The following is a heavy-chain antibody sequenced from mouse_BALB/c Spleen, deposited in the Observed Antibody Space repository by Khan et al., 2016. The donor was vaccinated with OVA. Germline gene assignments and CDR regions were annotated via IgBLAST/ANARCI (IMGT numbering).Heavy chain of an antibody. CDR1: GFSLTDYG. D-gene: IGHD2-10*01. CDR3: ARQPYYHYYVMDY. CDR2: IWSDGST. J-gene: IGHJ4*01. Sequence: VQLQESGPALVAPSQSLSITCTISGFSLTDYGVHWVRQPPGKGLEWLVVIWSDGSTTYNSALKSRLSISKDNSKSQVFLKMNSLQTDDTAVDYCARQPYYHYYVMDYWGQGTSVTVSS. V-gene: IGHV2-6-1*01.